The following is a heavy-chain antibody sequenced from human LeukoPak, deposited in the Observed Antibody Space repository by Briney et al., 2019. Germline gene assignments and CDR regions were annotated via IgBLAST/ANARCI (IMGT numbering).Heavy chain of an antibody. CDR2: IYYSGST. D-gene: IGHD3-22*01. CDR1: GGSISSGGYS. Sequence: KPSQTLSLTCTVSGGSISSGGYSWSWIRQHPGKGLEWIGYIYYSGSTYYNPSLKSRVTISVDTSKNQFSLKLSSVTAADTAVYYCARHDFVGYYDSSGLFDYWGQGTLVTVSS. CDR3: ARHDFVGYYDSSGLFDY. J-gene: IGHJ4*02. V-gene: IGHV4-31*03.